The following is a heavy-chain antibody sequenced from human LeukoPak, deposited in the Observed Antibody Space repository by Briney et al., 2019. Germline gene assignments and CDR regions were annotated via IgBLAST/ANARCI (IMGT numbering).Heavy chain of an antibody. D-gene: IGHD2-15*01. J-gene: IGHJ4*02. CDR3: ARLCSGGSCSSYFDY. CDR1: GGSISPYY. V-gene: IGHV4-59*12. CDR2: IYYSGST. Sequence: SETLSLTCPVSGGSISPYYWNWIRQPPGKGLEWIGYIYYSGSTKYNPSLKSRVTISVDTSKNQFSLKLNSVTAADTAVYYCARLCSGGSCSSYFDYWGQGTLVTVSS.